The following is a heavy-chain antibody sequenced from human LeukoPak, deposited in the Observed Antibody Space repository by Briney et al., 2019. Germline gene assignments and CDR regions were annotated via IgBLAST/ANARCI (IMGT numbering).Heavy chain of an antibody. D-gene: IGHD3-22*01. CDR3: ARGRIYYDGSGHYYPDY. Sequence: ASVKVSCKASGYTFSSYGVTWVRQAPGQGLEWMGWTSGDSDSTNYAQKFQDKVTMTTDTSTNTAYLELRSLTSDDTAIYYCARGRIYYDGSGHYYPDYWGQGTLLTVSS. J-gene: IGHJ4*02. CDR2: TSGDSDST. V-gene: IGHV1-18*01. CDR1: GYTFSSYG.